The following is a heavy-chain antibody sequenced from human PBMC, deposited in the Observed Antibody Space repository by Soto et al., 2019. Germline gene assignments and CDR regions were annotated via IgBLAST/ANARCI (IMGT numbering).Heavy chain of an antibody. CDR2: IFHAGST. CDR1: GGSITNTNW. D-gene: IGHD2-2*01. J-gene: IGHJ4*02. V-gene: IGHV4-4*02. Sequence: QVQLQESGPGLVRPSGTLSLTCTVSGGSITNTNWWSWVRQPPGKGLEWLGAIFHAGSTNYNPSLMSRIPMSAASSENRFSLNLSSVTAADPALYYCARTRQHCSATTCYEFSFDYWGQGTLVTVSS. CDR3: ARTRQHCSATTCYEFSFDY.